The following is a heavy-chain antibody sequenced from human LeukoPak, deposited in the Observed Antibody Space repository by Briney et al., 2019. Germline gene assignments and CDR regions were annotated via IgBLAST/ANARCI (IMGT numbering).Heavy chain of an antibody. CDR1: GGSISSSSYY. CDR2: IYYSGST. J-gene: IGHJ4*02. D-gene: IGHD5-18*01. CDR3: ARQPYAYSSLDY. Sequence: TSETLSLTCTVSGGSISSSSYYWGWIRQPPGKGLEWIGSIYYSGSTYHNPSLKSRVTISVDTSKNQFSLKLSSVTAADTAVYYCARQPYAYSSLDYWGQGTLVTVSS. V-gene: IGHV4-39*01.